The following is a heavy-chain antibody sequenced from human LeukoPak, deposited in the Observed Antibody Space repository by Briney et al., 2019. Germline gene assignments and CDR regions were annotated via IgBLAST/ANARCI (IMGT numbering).Heavy chain of an antibody. CDR3: ARMRGKDAFDI. J-gene: IGHJ3*02. Sequence: SGPALVKPTQTLTLTCTFSGFSLSTRGMGVSWVRQPPGKALEWLALIDWDDDKYYSTSLKTKLPISKDTSKNQVVLTMTNMDPVDTATYYCARMRGKDAFDIWGQGTMVTVSS. CDR1: GFSLSTRGMG. D-gene: IGHD3-16*01. CDR2: IDWDDDK. V-gene: IGHV2-70*20.